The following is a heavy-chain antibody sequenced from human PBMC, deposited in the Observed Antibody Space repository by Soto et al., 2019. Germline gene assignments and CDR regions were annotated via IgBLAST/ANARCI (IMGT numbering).Heavy chain of an antibody. J-gene: IGHJ6*02. D-gene: IGHD6-19*01. V-gene: IGHV5-51*03. Sequence: EVQLVRSGAEVKKPGESLKISCKGSGYSFTSYWIGWVRQMPGKGLEWMGIIYPGDSDTRHSPSFQGQVTISADKSTSTAYLQWSSLKASDTAMYYCAKQAVAVAGTFYYYYYGMDVWGQGTTVTVSS. CDR3: AKQAVAVAGTFYYYYYGMDV. CDR1: GYSFTSYW. CDR2: IYPGDSDT.